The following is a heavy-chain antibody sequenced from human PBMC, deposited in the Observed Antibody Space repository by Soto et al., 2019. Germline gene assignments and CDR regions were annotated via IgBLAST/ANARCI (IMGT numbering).Heavy chain of an antibody. Sequence: SVKVSCKASGFTFTSSAVQWVRQARGQRLEWIGWIGVGSGNRHYAQKFQERVTITRDMSTNTAYMELSSLRSEDTAVYYCARGGYFDSSNYLAYWGLGTLVTVSS. CDR1: GFTFTSSA. V-gene: IGHV1-58*01. CDR2: IGVGSGNR. D-gene: IGHD3-22*01. J-gene: IGHJ4*02. CDR3: ARGGYFDSSNYLAY.